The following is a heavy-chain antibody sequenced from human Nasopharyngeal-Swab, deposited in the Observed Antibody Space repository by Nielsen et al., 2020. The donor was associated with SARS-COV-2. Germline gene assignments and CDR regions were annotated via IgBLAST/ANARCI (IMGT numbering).Heavy chain of an antibody. J-gene: IGHJ6*03. Sequence: SVKVSCKASGGTFSSYAISWVRQAPGQGLEWRGGIIPIFGTANYAQKFQGRVTITADESTSTAYMELSSLRSEDTAVYYCAVVAAVRGYYYMDVWGKGTTVTVSS. CDR1: GGTFSSYA. CDR2: IIPIFGTA. CDR3: AVVAAVRGYYYMDV. V-gene: IGHV1-69*13. D-gene: IGHD2-15*01.